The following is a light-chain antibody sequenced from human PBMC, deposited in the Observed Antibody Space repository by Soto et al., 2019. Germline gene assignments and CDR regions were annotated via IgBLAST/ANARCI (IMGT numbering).Light chain of an antibody. V-gene: IGKV1-9*01. Sequence: DIQLTKSPSFLSASVGDRVTITCRASQGISGYLAWYQQKPGKVPKLLIYSTSTLQSGVPSRFSGSASGTEFTLSISGLQPEDFATYYCQQLNTYLITFGQGTRLEI. J-gene: IGKJ5*01. CDR3: QQLNTYLIT. CDR2: STS. CDR1: QGISGY.